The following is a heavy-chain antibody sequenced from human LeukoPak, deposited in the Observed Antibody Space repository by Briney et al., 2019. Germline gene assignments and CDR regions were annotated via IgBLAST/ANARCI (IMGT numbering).Heavy chain of an antibody. V-gene: IGHV3-33*01. D-gene: IGHD3-10*01. CDR2: IWYDGNNK. Sequence: PGGSLRLSCAASGFTFSSYAMHWVRQAPGKGLEWVAVIWYDGNNKYYADSVKGRFTISRDDSKNTLYLQMNSLRAEDTAVYFCARGGMGVTTNWFDPWGQGTLVTVSS. J-gene: IGHJ5*02. CDR1: GFTFSSYA. CDR3: ARGGMGVTTNWFDP.